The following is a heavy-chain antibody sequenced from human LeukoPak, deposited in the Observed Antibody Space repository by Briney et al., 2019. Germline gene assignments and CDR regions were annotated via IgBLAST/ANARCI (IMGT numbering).Heavy chain of an antibody. CDR3: AKRRGTMVRGVIPPDY. J-gene: IGHJ4*02. CDR1: GFTFSSYA. Sequence: PGGSLRLSCAASGFTFSSYAMSWVRQAPGKGLEEVSAISGSGGSTYYADPVKGRFTISRDNSKNTLYLQMNSLRAEDTAVYYCAKRRGTMVRGVIPPDYWGQGTLVTVSS. D-gene: IGHD3-10*01. V-gene: IGHV3-23*01. CDR2: ISGSGGST.